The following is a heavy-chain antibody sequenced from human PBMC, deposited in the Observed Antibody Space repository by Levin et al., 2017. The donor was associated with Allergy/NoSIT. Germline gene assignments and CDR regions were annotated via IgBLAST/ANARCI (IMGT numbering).Heavy chain of an antibody. V-gene: IGHV3-33*01. CDR1: GFTFSNFG. Sequence: GESLKISCAASGFTFSNFGIHWVRQAPGKGLEWVSAIWYDGSNKYYRDSVKGRFTISRDNAKNTLYLQMDSLRVEDTAVYYCARDRYSAVAGIDRTHSLDYWGQGTLVTVSS. CDR3: ARDRYSAVAGIDRTHSLDY. J-gene: IGHJ4*02. CDR2: IWYDGSNK. D-gene: IGHD6-19*01.